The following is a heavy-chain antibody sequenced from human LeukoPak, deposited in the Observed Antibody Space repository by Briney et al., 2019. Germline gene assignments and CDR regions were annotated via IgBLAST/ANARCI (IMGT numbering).Heavy chain of an antibody. CDR1: GGSISSYS. CDR3: ARTVVTLDWYFDL. Sequence: WETLCLTCSVSGGSISSYSWNWIRQPAGKGLEWIGRFYTSGTTNYNPSLKSRVTMSIDTSKNQVSLKMRSVTAADTAVYYCARTVVTLDWYFDLWGGGTVVSVSS. J-gene: IGHJ2*01. D-gene: IGHD4-23*01. CDR2: FYTSGTT. V-gene: IGHV4-4*07.